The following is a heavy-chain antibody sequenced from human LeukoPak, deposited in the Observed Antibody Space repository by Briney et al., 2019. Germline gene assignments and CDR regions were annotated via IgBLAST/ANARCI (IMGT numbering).Heavy chain of an antibody. D-gene: IGHD4-23*01. CDR3: AKVPSGNPLGNMDV. CDR2: ISGSGGST. J-gene: IGHJ6*03. Sequence: PGGSLRLSCAASGFTFSSYAMSWVRQAPGKGLEWVSAISGSGGSTYHADSVKGRFTISRDNSKNTLYLQMNSLRAEDTAVYYCAKVPSGNPLGNMDVWGKGTTVTVSS. CDR1: GFTFSSYA. V-gene: IGHV3-23*01.